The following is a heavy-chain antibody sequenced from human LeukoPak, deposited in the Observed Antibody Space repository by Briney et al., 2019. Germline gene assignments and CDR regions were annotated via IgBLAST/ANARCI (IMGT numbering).Heavy chain of an antibody. D-gene: IGHD3-22*01. V-gene: IGHV3-21*01. CDR3: ARGPQKNGHSSGYPGYFDF. CDR1: GFTFGSYS. J-gene: IGHJ4*02. CDR2: ISISSSYI. Sequence: GGSLRLSCAASGFTFGSYSMNWVRQAPGKGLEWVSSISISSSYIYYADSVKGRFTISRDNAKNSLYLQMNSLRAEDTAVYYCARGPQKNGHSSGYPGYFDFWGQGTLVTVSS.